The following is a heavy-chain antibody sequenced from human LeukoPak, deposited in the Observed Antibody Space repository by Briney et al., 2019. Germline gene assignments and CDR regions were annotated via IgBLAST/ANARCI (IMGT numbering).Heavy chain of an antibody. D-gene: IGHD2-15*01. CDR1: GGTFSSYA. J-gene: IGHJ3*02. CDR2: IIPIFGTA. CDR3: ARDRYCSGGSCYDAFDI. V-gene: IGHV1-69*01. Sequence: VASVKVSCKASGGTFSSYAISWVRQAPGQGREWMGGIIPIFGTANYAQKFQGRVTITADESTSTAYMELSSLRSEDTAVYYCARDRYCSGGSCYDAFDIWGQGTMVTVSS.